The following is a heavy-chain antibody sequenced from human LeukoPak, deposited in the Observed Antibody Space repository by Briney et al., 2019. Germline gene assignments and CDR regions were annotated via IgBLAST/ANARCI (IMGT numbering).Heavy chain of an antibody. Sequence: SQTLSLTCTVSGGSISSGGYYWSWIRQHPGKGLEWIGYIYYSGSTYYNPSLKSRVTISVDTSKNQFSLKLSSVTAADTAVYYCARDRPDCSSTSCYYENAFDIWGQGTMVTVSS. CDR1: GGSISSGGYY. CDR3: ARDRPDCSSTSCYYENAFDI. V-gene: IGHV4-31*03. J-gene: IGHJ3*02. D-gene: IGHD2-2*01. CDR2: IYYSGST.